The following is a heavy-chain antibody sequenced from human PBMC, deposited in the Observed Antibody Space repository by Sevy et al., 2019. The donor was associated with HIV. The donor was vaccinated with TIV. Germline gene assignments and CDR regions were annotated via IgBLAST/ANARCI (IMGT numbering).Heavy chain of an antibody. CDR1: GFTFNIYS. CDR2: LSFGCGKI. V-gene: IGHV3-23*01. J-gene: IGHJ4*02. Sequence: ETLSLTCAASGFTFNIYSMSWDRQTPGKGLEWVATLSFGCGKINHANSVKGRFTMSRDDSKNAVYLQMNNLRVEDTAIYYCAREGCTKPHDYWGQGTLVTVSS. D-gene: IGHD2-8*01. CDR3: AREGCTKPHDY.